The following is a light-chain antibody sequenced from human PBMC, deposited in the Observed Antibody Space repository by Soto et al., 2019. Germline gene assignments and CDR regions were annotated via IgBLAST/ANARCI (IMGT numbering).Light chain of an antibody. CDR3: QQPRSYPST. V-gene: IGKV1-39*01. CDR2: AAS. CDR1: QSISNY. J-gene: IGKJ4*01. Sequence: DIQMTQSPSSLSTSVGDRVTITCRASQSISNYLNWYQQKPRQAPKLLIFAASSLHSGLPPRFRGSGSGTDFTLTTSSLQAEDFETYYCQQPRSYPSTFGGGTKVDIK.